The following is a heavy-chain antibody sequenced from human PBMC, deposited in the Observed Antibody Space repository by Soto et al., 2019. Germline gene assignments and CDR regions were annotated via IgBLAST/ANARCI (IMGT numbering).Heavy chain of an antibody. CDR1: GFAVSSKY. Sequence: EVQLLESGGGLIQPGGSLRLSCAASGFAVSSKYMTWVRQAPGKGLEWVSVIYGGGTTYYADSVKGRFTISRDTSKNTLYLQMNSLRAEYTAVYYCVQTTGWPGFDFWGQGTLVTVSS. J-gene: IGHJ4*02. D-gene: IGHD6-19*01. V-gene: IGHV3-53*01. CDR2: IYGGGTT. CDR3: VQTTGWPGFDF.